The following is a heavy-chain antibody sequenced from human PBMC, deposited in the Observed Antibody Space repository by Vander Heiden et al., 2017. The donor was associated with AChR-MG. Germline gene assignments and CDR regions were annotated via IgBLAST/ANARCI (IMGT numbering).Heavy chain of an antibody. D-gene: IGHD3-9*01. J-gene: IGHJ4*02. CDR2: INHSGST. Sequence: QVQLQQWGAGLLKPSATLSLPCAVYGRSFSGYYGSGIRQPPGKGLEWIGEINHSGSTNYNPSLKSRGTISVDTSKNQFSLKLSSVTAADTAVYYCARGLPLRYFDWVLSRRFDYWGQGTLVTVSS. V-gene: IGHV4-34*01. CDR3: ARGLPLRYFDWVLSRRFDY. CDR1: GRSFSGYY.